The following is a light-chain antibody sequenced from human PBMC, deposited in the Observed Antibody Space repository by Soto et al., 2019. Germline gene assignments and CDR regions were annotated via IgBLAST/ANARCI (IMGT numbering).Light chain of an antibody. CDR3: QQYNIWPWT. J-gene: IGKJ1*01. V-gene: IGKV3-15*01. CDR2: GVS. CDR1: QTVSSD. Sequence: DIVMTQSAATLFVSPGERATLSCRASQTVSSDLAWYQQKPGQAPRLLIYGVSTRATGIPARFSGSGSGTEFTLTISSLQSEDFAVYYCQQYNIWPWTFGRGTKVDI.